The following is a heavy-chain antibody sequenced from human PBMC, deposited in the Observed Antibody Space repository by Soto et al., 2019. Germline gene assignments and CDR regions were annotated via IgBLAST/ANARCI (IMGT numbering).Heavy chain of an antibody. D-gene: IGHD1-26*01. V-gene: IGHV3-30*18. Sequence: QVQLVESGGGVVQPGRSLRLSCAASGFTFSSYGMHWVRQAPGKGLEWVAVISYDGSNKYYADSVKGRFTISRDNSKNTLYLQMNSLRAEDTAVYYCAKEEEGVGATNWGQGTLVTVSS. CDR1: GFTFSSYG. J-gene: IGHJ4*02. CDR2: ISYDGSNK. CDR3: AKEEEGVGATN.